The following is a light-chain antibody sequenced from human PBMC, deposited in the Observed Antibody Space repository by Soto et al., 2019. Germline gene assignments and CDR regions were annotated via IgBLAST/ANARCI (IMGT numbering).Light chain of an antibody. CDR1: QGVSSY. Sequence: EIVLTQSPATLSLSPGERATLSCRASQGVSSYLAWYQQKPGQAPRLLIFDASNRATGIPARFSGSGSGTDFTLTISSLEPEDFAVYYCQHRSNWPSFGPGTKVDIK. J-gene: IGKJ3*01. V-gene: IGKV3-11*01. CDR3: QHRSNWPS. CDR2: DAS.